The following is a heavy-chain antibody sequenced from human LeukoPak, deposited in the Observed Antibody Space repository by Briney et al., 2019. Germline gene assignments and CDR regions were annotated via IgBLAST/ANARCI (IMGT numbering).Heavy chain of an antibody. Sequence: GGSLRLSCAASGFTFDDYAMHWVRQAPGKGLEWVSGISWNSGSIGYADSVKGRFTISRDNAKNSLYLQMNSLRAEDTALYYCAKDMFPMVRGVMDYWGQGTLVTVSS. J-gene: IGHJ4*02. CDR3: AKDMFPMVRGVMDY. CDR2: ISWNSGSI. CDR1: GFTFDDYA. D-gene: IGHD3-10*01. V-gene: IGHV3-9*01.